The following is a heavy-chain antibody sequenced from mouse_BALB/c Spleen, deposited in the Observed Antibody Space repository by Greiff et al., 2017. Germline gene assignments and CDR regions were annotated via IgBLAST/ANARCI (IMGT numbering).Heavy chain of an antibody. CDR1: GFTFSSYA. CDR2: ISSGGST. V-gene: IGHV5-6-5*01. D-gene: IGHD1-1*01. CDR3: ARERCSRYFDY. Sequence: EVQRVESGGGLVKPGGSLKLSCAASGFTFSSYAMSWVRQTPEKRLEWVASISSGGSTYYPDSVKGRFTISRDNARNILYLQMSSLRSEDTAMYYCARERCSRYFDYWGQGTTLTVSS. J-gene: IGHJ2*01.